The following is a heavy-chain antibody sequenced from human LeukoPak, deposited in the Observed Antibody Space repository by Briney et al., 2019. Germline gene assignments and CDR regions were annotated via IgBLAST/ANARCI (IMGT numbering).Heavy chain of an antibody. Sequence: SETLSLTCTVSGGSISNYYWNWIRQPAGKGLEWIGRIYASGTINYNPSLKSRVTISVDTSKNQFSLKLSSVTAADTAVYYCARVTASFGGSYFIDYWGQGTLVTVSS. J-gene: IGHJ4*02. CDR3: ARVTASFGGSYFIDY. CDR1: GGSISNYY. D-gene: IGHD1-26*01. V-gene: IGHV4-4*07. CDR2: IYASGTI.